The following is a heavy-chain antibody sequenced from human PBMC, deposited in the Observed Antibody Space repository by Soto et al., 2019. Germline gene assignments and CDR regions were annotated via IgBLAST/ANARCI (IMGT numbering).Heavy chain of an antibody. Sequence: GGSLRLSCAASGFTFSNYWIHWVRQAPGKGLVWVSRIKGDEVTTNYADSVKGRFTISRDNAKNTVFLQMHSLRAEDTALYYCARGLYGAYGQDFWGQGILVTVSS. V-gene: IGHV3-74*01. CDR2: IKGDEVTT. CDR1: GFTFSNYW. CDR3: ARGLYGAYGQDF. J-gene: IGHJ4*02. D-gene: IGHD4-17*01.